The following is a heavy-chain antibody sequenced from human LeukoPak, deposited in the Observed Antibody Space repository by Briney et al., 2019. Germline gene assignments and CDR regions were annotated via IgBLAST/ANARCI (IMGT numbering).Heavy chain of an antibody. CDR3: ARELTTVTTQGMDV. J-gene: IGHJ6*02. CDR1: GFTFSSYG. Sequence: GGSLRLSCAASGFTFSSYGMHWVRQAPGKGLEWVAVIWYDGSNKYYADSVKGRFTISRDNSKNTLYLQMNSLRAEDTAVYYCARELTTVTTQGMDVWGQGTTVTVSS. D-gene: IGHD4-11*01. CDR2: IWYDGSNK. V-gene: IGHV3-33*01.